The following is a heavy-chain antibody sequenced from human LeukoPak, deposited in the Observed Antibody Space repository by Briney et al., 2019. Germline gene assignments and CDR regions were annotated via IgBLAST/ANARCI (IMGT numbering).Heavy chain of an antibody. CDR3: ARTIRNYYDSSGYETYYFDY. J-gene: IGHJ4*02. V-gene: IGHV1-69*05. CDR2: IIPIFGTA. Sequence: SVKVSCKASGGTFSSYAISWVRQAPGQGLEWMGRIIPIFGTANYAQKFQGRVTITTDESTSTAYMELSSLRSEDTAVYYCARTIRNYYDSSGYETYYFDYWGQGTLVTVSS. D-gene: IGHD3-22*01. CDR1: GGTFSSYA.